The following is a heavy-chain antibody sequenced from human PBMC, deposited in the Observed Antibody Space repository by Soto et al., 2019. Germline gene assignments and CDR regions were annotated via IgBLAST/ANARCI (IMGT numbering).Heavy chain of an antibody. CDR1: GGSISSGDYY. V-gene: IGHV4-30-4*01. J-gene: IGHJ5*02. CDR2: IYYSGST. CDR3: AREGIAAAGTLDP. D-gene: IGHD6-13*01. Sequence: PSETLSLTCTVSGGSISSGDYYWSWIRQPPGKGLEWIGYIYYSGSTYYNPSLKSRVTISVDTSKNQFSLKLSSVTAADTAVYYCAREGIAAAGTLDPWGQGTLVTVSS.